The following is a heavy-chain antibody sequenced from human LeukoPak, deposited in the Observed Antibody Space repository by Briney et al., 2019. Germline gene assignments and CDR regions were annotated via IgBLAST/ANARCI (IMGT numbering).Heavy chain of an antibody. CDR3: ARDRYGDFEDY. CDR1: GGSTNTANYY. V-gene: IGHV4-30-4*08. D-gene: IGHD4-17*01. Sequence: SETLSLTCNVSGGSTNTANYYWTWIRQPPEKGLEWIGYISYSGTPYYNPSLNSRVTISLDTSKNQFSLILNSVTAADTAMYYCARDRYGDFEDYWGQGTLVTVSS. J-gene: IGHJ4*02. CDR2: ISYSGTP.